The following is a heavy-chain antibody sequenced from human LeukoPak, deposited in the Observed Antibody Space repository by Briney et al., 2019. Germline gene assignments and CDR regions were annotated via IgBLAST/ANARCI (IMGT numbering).Heavy chain of an antibody. D-gene: IGHD2-15*01. CDR3: ARAQLYCRGSSCYPSWFDP. V-gene: IGHV4-59*01. CDR2: IYYSGST. J-gene: IGHJ5*02. Sequence: SETLSLTCTVSGGSISSYYWSWIRQPPGKGLEWIGYIYYSGSTNYNPSLKSRVTISVDTSKNQFSLKVTSVTAADTAVYYCARAQLYCRGSSCYPSWFDPWGQGTLVTVSS. CDR1: GGSISSYY.